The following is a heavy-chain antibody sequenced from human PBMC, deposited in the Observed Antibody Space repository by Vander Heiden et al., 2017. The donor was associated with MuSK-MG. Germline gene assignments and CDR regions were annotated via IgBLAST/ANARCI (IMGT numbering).Heavy chain of an antibody. V-gene: IGHV3-48*04. CDR2: ISSSSSTI. CDR3: ARVDCSGGSCYLAIYYYGMDV. J-gene: IGHJ6*02. D-gene: IGHD2-15*01. CDR1: GFTFSSYS. Sequence: EVQLVESGGGLVQPGGSLRLSCAASGFTFSSYSMNWVRQAPGKGLEWVSYISSSSSTIYYADSVKGRFTISRDNAKNSLYLQMNSLRAEDTAVYYCARVDCSGGSCYLAIYYYGMDVWCQGTTVTVSS.